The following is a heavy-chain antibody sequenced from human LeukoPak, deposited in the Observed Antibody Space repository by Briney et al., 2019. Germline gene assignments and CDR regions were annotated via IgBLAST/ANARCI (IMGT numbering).Heavy chain of an antibody. J-gene: IGHJ6*03. Sequence: PSETLSLTCGVYGGSFSGYYWSWIRQPPGKGLEWIGEINHSGSTNYNPSLKSRVTISVDTSKNQFSLKLSSVTAADTAVYYCARGRIFGVVRHYYYYYYMDVWGKGTTVTVSS. D-gene: IGHD3-3*01. V-gene: IGHV4-34*01. CDR2: INHSGST. CDR1: GGSFSGYY. CDR3: ARGRIFGVVRHYYYYYYMDV.